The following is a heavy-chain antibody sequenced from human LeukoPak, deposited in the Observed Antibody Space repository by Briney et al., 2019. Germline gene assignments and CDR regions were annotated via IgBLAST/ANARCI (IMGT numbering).Heavy chain of an antibody. CDR2: FYYSGST. CDR1: GGSISGYY. Sequence: SETLSLTCSVSGGSISGYYWSWIRQPPGKGLEWVGYFYYSGSTSYNPSLKSRATISVDTSKNQFSLKLSSVTAADTAVYYCARLVARDSSGSYIAFDIWGQGTMVTVSS. V-gene: IGHV4-59*01. J-gene: IGHJ3*02. D-gene: IGHD3-22*01. CDR3: ARLVARDSSGSYIAFDI.